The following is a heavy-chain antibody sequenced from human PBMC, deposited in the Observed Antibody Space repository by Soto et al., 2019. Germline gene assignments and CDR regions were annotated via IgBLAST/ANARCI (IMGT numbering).Heavy chain of an antibody. CDR1: GGTFISYT. CDR2: IVSILGIP. D-gene: IGHD1-1*01. Sequence: QVQLVQSGAEVKKPGSSVKVSCKASGGTFISYTITWLRQAPGQGLEWMGRIVSILGIPNYAQKFQGRVTITADKSTSTAYMELSSLRSEDTAVYYCARMRGSYGMDFWCQGTTVTVSS. V-gene: IGHV1-69*02. J-gene: IGHJ6*02. CDR3: ARMRGSYGMDF.